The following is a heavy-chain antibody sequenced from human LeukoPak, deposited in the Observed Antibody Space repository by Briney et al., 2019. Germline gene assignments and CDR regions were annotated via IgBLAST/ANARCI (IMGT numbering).Heavy chain of an antibody. CDR3: ATVIVGATPLPYYFDY. Sequence: ASVKVSCKVSGHTLTELSMHWVRQAPGKGLEWMGGFDPEDGETIYAQKFQGRVTMTEGTSTDTAYMELSSLRSEDTAVYYCATVIVGATPLPYYFDYWGQGTLVTVSS. CDR1: GHTLTELS. CDR2: FDPEDGET. D-gene: IGHD1-26*01. V-gene: IGHV1-24*01. J-gene: IGHJ4*02.